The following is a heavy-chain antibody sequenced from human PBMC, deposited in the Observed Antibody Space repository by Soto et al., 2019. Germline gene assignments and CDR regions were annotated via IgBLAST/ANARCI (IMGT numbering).Heavy chain of an antibody. Sequence: EAQLVESGGTLVQPGGSLRLSCSDSGFTFTNYPMHWVRQAPGKGLEYVSAISRDGDDTYYADSVKGRFTISRDNSKKTLYLQMSSLRTDDTAIYYCVKAKDYGSGKYYYDYWGQGTPVTVSS. V-gene: IGHV3-64D*06. CDR3: VKAKDYGSGKYYYDY. CDR2: ISRDGDDT. CDR1: GFTFTNYP. D-gene: IGHD3-10*01. J-gene: IGHJ4*02.